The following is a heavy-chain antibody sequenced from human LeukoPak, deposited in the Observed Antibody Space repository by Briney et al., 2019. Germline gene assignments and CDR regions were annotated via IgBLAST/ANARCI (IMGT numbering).Heavy chain of an antibody. J-gene: IGHJ4*02. CDR3: SRGSGWLSVY. D-gene: IGHD6-19*01. Sequence: GGSLRLSCTASGFTFGDYLMSWFRQASGKGLEWIGFISGGTTEYAASVKGRFTISRDDSTSIAYLQMNSLTTEDTAVYYCSRGSGWLSVYWGQGTLVTVSS. V-gene: IGHV3-49*03. CDR1: GFTFGDYL. CDR2: ISGGTT.